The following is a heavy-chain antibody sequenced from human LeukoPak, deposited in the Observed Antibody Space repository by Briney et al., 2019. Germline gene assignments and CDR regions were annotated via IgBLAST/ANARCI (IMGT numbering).Heavy chain of an antibody. CDR2: TNPSGGST. V-gene: IGHV1-46*01. CDR3: ARTVGAFDI. J-gene: IGHJ3*02. D-gene: IGHD4-17*01. CDR1: GDTFTSYY. Sequence: ASLKISCKASGDTFTSYYMLWVRQAPGQGLEWMGITNPSGGSTSYAQKFQGRVTMTRDTSTSTVYMELSSLRSEDTAVYYCARTVGAFDIWGQGTMVTVSS.